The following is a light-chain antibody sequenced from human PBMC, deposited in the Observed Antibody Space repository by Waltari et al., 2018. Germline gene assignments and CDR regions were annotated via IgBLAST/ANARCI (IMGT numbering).Light chain of an antibody. CDR1: QSISSW. V-gene: IGKV1-5*03. CDR2: KTS. Sequence: DIRMTQSPSTLSASVGDRVTITCRASQSISSWLAWYQQKPGKAPKLLIYKTSSLESGVPSRFSSSGSGTEFTLTISSLQPDDFATYYCQQYSSYSWTFGQGTKVEIK. CDR3: QQYSSYSWT. J-gene: IGKJ1*01.